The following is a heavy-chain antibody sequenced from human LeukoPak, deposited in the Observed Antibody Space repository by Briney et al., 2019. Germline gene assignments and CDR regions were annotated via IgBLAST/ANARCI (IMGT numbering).Heavy chain of an antibody. Sequence: GASVKVSCKASGYTFTSYYMHWVRQAPGQGLEWMGIINPSGGSTSYAQKFQGRVTMTRDTSINTAHMEVSRLRSDDTAVYYCARANFLYCSSSTCLFDYWGQGTLVTVSS. J-gene: IGHJ4*02. CDR2: INPSGGST. D-gene: IGHD2-2*01. V-gene: IGHV1-46*01. CDR1: GYTFTSYY. CDR3: ARANFLYCSSSTCLFDY.